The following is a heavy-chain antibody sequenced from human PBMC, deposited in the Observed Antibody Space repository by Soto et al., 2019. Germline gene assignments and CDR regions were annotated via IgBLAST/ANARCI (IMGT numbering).Heavy chain of an antibody. CDR3: ARYRIAAAGGFDY. V-gene: IGHV4-39*01. J-gene: IGHJ4*02. CDR2: IYYSGST. CDR1: GGSISSSSYY. D-gene: IGHD6-13*01. Sequence: ASETLSLTCTVSGGSISSSSYYWGWIRQPPGKGLEWIGSIYYSGSTYYNPSLKSRVTISVDTSKNQFSLKLSSVTAADTAVYYCARYRIAAAGGFDYWGQGTLVTVSS.